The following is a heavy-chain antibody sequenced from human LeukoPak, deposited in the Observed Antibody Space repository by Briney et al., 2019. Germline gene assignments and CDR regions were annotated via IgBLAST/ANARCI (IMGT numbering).Heavy chain of an antibody. CDR1: GGTFSSYA. CDR3: ASLVRDYGDYVAY. V-gene: IGHV1-8*02. D-gene: IGHD4-17*01. Sequence: GSSVKVSCKASGGTFSSYAISWVRQATGQGLEWMGWMNPNSGNTGYAQKFQGRVTMTRNTSISTAYMELSSLRSEDTAVYYCASLVRDYGDYVAYWGQGTLVTVSS. CDR2: MNPNSGNT. J-gene: IGHJ4*02.